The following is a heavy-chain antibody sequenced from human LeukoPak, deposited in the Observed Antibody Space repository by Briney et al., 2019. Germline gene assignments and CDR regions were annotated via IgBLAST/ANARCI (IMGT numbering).Heavy chain of an antibody. V-gene: IGHV4-34*01. CDR3: ARGRTRYSSSFDS. D-gene: IGHD3-16*02. J-gene: IGHJ4*02. Sequence: PSETLSLTCAVYGESFSGFYWSWIRQPPGKGLEWIGEIHHSGGTNYNPSLKSRVTISEDTSKSQFSLNLTSVTAADTAVYYCARGRTRYSSSFDSWGRGTLVTVPS. CDR2: IHHSGGT. CDR1: GESFSGFY.